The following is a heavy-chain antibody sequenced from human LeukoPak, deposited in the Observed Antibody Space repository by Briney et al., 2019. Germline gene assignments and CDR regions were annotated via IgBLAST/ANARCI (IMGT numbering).Heavy chain of an antibody. Sequence: PGGSLRLSCAASGFTFYDYAMHWVRQAPGKGLEWVSVITGDGGRTYYADSVKGRFTISRDNSKNSLYLQMSSLRAEDTAVYYCAREDGSSSYFDYWGQGALVTVSS. CDR3: AREDGSSSYFDY. V-gene: IGHV3-43*02. D-gene: IGHD6-13*01. CDR1: GFTFYDYA. CDR2: ITGDGGRT. J-gene: IGHJ4*02.